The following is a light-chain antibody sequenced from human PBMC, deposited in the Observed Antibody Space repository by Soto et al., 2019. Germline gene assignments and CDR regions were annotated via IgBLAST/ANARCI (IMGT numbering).Light chain of an antibody. CDR3: LQHNTYPRT. CDR1: QSVSIDY. CDR2: GAS. V-gene: IGKV3-20*01. J-gene: IGKJ1*01. Sequence: EIVLTQSLGTLPLSPGERATLSCRASQSVSIDYLAWYQQRPGQAPRLLIYGASNRATGIPDRFSGSGSGTDFTLTISSLQPEDFATYYCLQHNTYPRTFGQGTKVDIK.